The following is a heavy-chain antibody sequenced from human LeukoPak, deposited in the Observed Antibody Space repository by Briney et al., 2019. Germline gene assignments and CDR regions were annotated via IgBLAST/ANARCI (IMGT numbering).Heavy chain of an antibody. CDR1: GFTFSSYW. V-gene: IGHV3-7*01. D-gene: IGHD4-17*01. Sequence: GGSLRLSCAASGFTFSSYWMGWVRQAPGKGLEWVANIKEDGSEKYYVDSVKGRFTISRDNAKNSLYLQMNSLRAEDTAVYYCARDGATVTKSPYIDYWGQGTLVTVSS. CDR2: IKEDGSEK. J-gene: IGHJ4*02. CDR3: ARDGATVTKSPYIDY.